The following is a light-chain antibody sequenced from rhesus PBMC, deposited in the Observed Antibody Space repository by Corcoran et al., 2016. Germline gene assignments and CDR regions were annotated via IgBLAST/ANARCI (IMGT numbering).Light chain of an antibody. J-gene: IGKJ4*01. CDR1: QSLLDAKAGDTY. V-gene: IGKV2-104*02. Sequence: EIVMTQTPHSLPVTPGEPASISCRSSQSLLDAKAGDTYLDWYRQKPGQSPQRLIYELSNRASGVPERFSGNGSDTDFTLKFTRVEAEDVGIYYCMQALVFPFTFGGGTKVEIK. CDR2: ELS. CDR3: MQALVFPFT.